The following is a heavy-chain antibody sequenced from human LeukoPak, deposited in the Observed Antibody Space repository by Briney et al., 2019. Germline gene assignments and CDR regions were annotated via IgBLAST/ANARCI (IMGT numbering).Heavy chain of an antibody. CDR1: GGSISSSSYY. CDR2: IYYSGST. J-gene: IGHJ4*02. Sequence: PSETLSLTCTVSGGSISSSSYYWGWLRPPPGKGMKWIGTIYYSGSTYYNPSLESRVTISVDTSKNQFSLKLSSVTAADTAVYYCARTVAAAGTRYFDYWGQGTLVTVSS. D-gene: IGHD6-13*01. CDR3: ARTVAAAGTRYFDY. V-gene: IGHV4-39*01.